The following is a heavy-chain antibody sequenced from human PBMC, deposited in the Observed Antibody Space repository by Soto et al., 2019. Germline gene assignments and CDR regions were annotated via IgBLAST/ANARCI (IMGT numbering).Heavy chain of an antibody. Sequence: QVQLVQSGAEVKKPGASVKVSCKASGYTFSSYGISWVRQAPGQGLEWMGWISAYNGNTNYAQKLQGRVTLTTDTSTCTAYMELRSLRSDDTAVYYCARVIDPYYYGSGSSTDFDYWGQGTLVTVSS. J-gene: IGHJ4*02. CDR1: GYTFSSYG. CDR2: ISAYNGNT. CDR3: ARVIDPYYYGSGSSTDFDY. D-gene: IGHD3-10*01. V-gene: IGHV1-18*01.